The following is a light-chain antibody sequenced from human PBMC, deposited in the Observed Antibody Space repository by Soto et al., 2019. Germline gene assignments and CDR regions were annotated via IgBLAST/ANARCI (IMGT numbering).Light chain of an antibody. J-gene: IGLJ1*01. CDR1: SSDVGAYNY. V-gene: IGLV2-14*01. CDR3: SSFTSTSTYV. Sequence: QSALTQPASVSGSPGQSITISCTGTSSDVGAYNYVSWYQQHPGKAPKLMIYEVNNRPSGISNRFSGSKSGNTASLTISGLQAEDEADYCCSSFTSTSTYVFGTGTKLTVL. CDR2: EVN.